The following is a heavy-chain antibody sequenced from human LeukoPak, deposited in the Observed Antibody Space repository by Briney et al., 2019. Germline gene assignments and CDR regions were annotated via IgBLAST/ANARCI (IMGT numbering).Heavy chain of an antibody. CDR2: INPDGSEK. Sequence: GGSLRLSCAVSGFTFRTSWMNWVRQAPGRGLERVAIINPDGSEKYYLESLKGRITISRDNAENSVHLQMNSLKAEDMAIYYCARDRAYSAFDYWGQGTLVTVSS. V-gene: IGHV3-7*03. CDR1: GFTFRTSW. CDR3: ARDRAYSAFDY. D-gene: IGHD1-26*01. J-gene: IGHJ4*02.